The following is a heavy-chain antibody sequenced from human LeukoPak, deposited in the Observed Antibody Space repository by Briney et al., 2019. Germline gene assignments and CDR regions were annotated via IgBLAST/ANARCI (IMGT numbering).Heavy chain of an antibody. J-gene: IGHJ4*02. D-gene: IGHD5-24*01. CDR1: GFTFSTSA. CDR2: MTGSGGST. V-gene: IGHV3-23*01. CDR3: AKSIMVDGYNSY. Sequence: PGGSLRLSCAASGFTFSTSAMNWVRQAPGKGLEWVSAMTGSGGSTYYADSVKGRFTISRDNSKNTLYLQMNSLRAEDTAVYYCAKSIMVDGYNSYWGQGTLVTVSS.